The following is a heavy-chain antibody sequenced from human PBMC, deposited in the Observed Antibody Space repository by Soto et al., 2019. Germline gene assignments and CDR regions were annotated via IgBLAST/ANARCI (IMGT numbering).Heavy chain of an antibody. V-gene: IGHV1-46*01. CDR2: INPSGGST. CDR1: GYTFTSYY. J-gene: IGHJ6*02. D-gene: IGHD3-22*01. CDR3: ARENVTMIVVDTTQLDYYGMDV. Sequence: ASVKVSCKASGYTFTSYYMHWVRQAPGQGLEWMGIINPSGGSTSYAQKFQGRVTMTRDTSTNTVYMELSSLRSEDTAVYYCARENVTMIVVDTTQLDYYGMDVWGQGTTVTVSS.